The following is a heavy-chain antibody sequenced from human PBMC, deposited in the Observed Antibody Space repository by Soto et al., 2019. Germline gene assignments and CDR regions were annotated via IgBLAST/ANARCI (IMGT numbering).Heavy chain of an antibody. D-gene: IGHD6-19*01. CDR1: GGSFSGYY. J-gene: IGHJ4*02. Sequence: SETLSLTCAVYGGSFSGYYWSWIRQPPGKGLEWIGEINHSGSTNYNPSLKSRVTISVDTSKNQFSLKLSSVTAADTAVYYCARNLRWSHPRLYSSGWLWEPYFDYWGQGTLVTVSS. CDR3: ARNLRWSHPRLYSSGWLWEPYFDY. CDR2: INHSGST. V-gene: IGHV4-34*01.